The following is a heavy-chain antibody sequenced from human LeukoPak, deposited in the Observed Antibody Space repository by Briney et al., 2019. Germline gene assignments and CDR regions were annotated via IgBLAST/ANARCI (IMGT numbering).Heavy chain of an antibody. CDR1: GFTFSSYA. CDR3: TTGPIGFISSWTGY. Sequence: GGSLRLSCAASGFTFSSYAMHWVRQAPGKGLEWVGRLKSKTDGGTTDYAAPVKGRFTISRDDSKNTLYLQMNSLKTEDTAVYYCTTGPIGFISSWTGYWGQGTLVTVSS. V-gene: IGHV3-15*01. J-gene: IGHJ4*02. CDR2: LKSKTDGGTT. D-gene: IGHD6-13*01.